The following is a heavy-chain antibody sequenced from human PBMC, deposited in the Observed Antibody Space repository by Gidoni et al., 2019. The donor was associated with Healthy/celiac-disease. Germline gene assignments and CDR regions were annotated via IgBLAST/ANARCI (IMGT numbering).Heavy chain of an antibody. Sequence: EVQLVESGGGLVQPGRSLRLSCAASGFTFDDYAMHWVRQAPGKGLEWVSGISWNSGSIDYADSVKGRFTISRDNAKNSLYLQMNSLRAEDTALYYCAKGPVYDFWSGYGPYYYYYYGMDVWGQGTTVTVSS. CDR2: ISWNSGSI. D-gene: IGHD3-3*01. J-gene: IGHJ6*02. CDR3: AKGPVYDFWSGYGPYYYYYYGMDV. V-gene: IGHV3-9*01. CDR1: GFTFDDYA.